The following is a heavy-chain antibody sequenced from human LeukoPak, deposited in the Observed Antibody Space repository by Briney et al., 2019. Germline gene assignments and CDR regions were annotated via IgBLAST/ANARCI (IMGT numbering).Heavy chain of an antibody. CDR1: GFTFSSYG. CDR3: AKESGYSYGYHL. Sequence: GGSLRLSCAAPGFTFSSYGMHWVRQAPGKGLEWVAVISYDGSNKYYADSVKGRFTISRDNSKNTLYLQMNSLRAEDTAVYYCAKESGYSYGYHLWGRGTLVTVSS. V-gene: IGHV3-30*18. J-gene: IGHJ2*01. CDR2: ISYDGSNK. D-gene: IGHD5-18*01.